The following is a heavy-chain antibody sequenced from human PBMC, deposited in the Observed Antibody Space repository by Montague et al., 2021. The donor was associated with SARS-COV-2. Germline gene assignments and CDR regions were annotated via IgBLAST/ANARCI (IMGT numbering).Heavy chain of an antibody. CDR3: AREIAAAGTWDYFDY. D-gene: IGHD6-13*01. Sequence: LRLSCAASGFTFSSYEMNWVRQAPGKGLEWVSYISSSGSTIYYADSVKGRFTISRDNAKNSLYLQMNSLRAEDTAVYYCAREIAAAGTWDYFDYWGQGTLVTVSS. CDR2: ISSSGSTI. J-gene: IGHJ4*02. CDR1: GFTFSSYE. V-gene: IGHV3-48*03.